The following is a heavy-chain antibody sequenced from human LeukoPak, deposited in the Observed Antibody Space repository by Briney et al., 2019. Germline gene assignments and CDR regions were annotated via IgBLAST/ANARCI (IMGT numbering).Heavy chain of an antibody. J-gene: IGHJ4*02. V-gene: IGHV1-69*13. CDR2: IIPIFGTA. CDR3: ARGNNHYDFWSGYYLRPNPFDY. CDR1: GGTFSSYA. D-gene: IGHD3-3*01. Sequence: SVKVSCKASGGTFSSYAISWVRQAPGQGLEWMGGIIPIFGTANYAQKFQGRDTITADESTSTAYMELSSLRSEDTAVYYCARGNNHYDFWSGYYLRPNPFDYWGQGTLVTVSS.